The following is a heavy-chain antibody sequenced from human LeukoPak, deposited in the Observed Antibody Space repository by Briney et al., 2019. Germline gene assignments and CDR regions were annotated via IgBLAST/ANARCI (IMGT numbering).Heavy chain of an antibody. J-gene: IGHJ4*02. V-gene: IGHV3-48*03. CDR2: ISSSGSTI. CDR3: ASPNDYYDSSGFDY. CDR1: GFTFSTSE. D-gene: IGHD3-22*01. Sequence: SGGSLRLSXAASGFTFSTSEMNWVRQAPGKGLEWVSYISSSGSTIYYADSVKGRFTISRDNAKNSLYLQMNSLRAEDTAVYYCASPNDYYDSSGFDYWGQGTLVTVSS.